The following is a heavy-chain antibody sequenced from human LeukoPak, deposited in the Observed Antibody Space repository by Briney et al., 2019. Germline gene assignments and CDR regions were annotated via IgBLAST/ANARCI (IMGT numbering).Heavy chain of an antibody. CDR3: ARGPMVRGQYYFDY. J-gene: IGHJ4*02. D-gene: IGHD3-10*01. CDR1: GGSISSSNW. Sequence: SETLSLTCAVSGGSISSSNWWSWVRQLPGKGLEWIGEIYHSGSTNYNPSLKSRVTISVDKSKNQFSLKLSSVTAADTAVYYCARGPMVRGQYYFDYWGQGTLVTVSS. CDR2: IYHSGST. V-gene: IGHV4-4*02.